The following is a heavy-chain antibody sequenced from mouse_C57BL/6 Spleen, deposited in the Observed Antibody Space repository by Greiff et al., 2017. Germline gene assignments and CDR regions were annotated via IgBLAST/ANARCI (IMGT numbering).Heavy chain of an antibody. V-gene: IGHV1-4*01. Sequence: QVQLQQSGAELARPGASVKMSCKASGYTFTSYTMHWVKQRPGQGLEWMGYINPSSGYTKYNQKFKDKATLTSDKSSSTAYMQLSSLTSEDSAVYYCARDNYGSSYGYFDYWGQGTTLTVSS. CDR3: ARDNYGSSYGYFDY. D-gene: IGHD1-1*01. CDR2: INPSSGYT. J-gene: IGHJ2*01. CDR1: GYTFTSYT.